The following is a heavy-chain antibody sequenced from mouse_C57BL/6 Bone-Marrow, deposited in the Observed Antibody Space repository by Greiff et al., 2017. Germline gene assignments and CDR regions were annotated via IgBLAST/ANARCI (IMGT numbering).Heavy chain of an antibody. CDR3: TPCDYDEG. J-gene: IGHJ3*01. D-gene: IGHD2-4*01. CDR1: GFNIKGDY. Sequence: VQLQQSGAELVRPGASVKLSCTASGFNIKGDYMHWVKQRPEQGLEWIGWIDPDNGDTEYASKFQGKATITADTSSNTAYLQLSSLASEDTAVYYCTPCDYDEGRGQGTVATVSA. V-gene: IGHV14-4*01. CDR2: IDPDNGDT.